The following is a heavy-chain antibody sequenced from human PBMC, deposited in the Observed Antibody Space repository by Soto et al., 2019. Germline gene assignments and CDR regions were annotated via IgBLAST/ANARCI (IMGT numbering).Heavy chain of an antibody. J-gene: IGHJ5*02. CDR2: ISAYNGNT. V-gene: IGHV1-18*01. CDR1: GYTFTSYG. CDR3: ARDGPYCISTSCYYDP. Sequence: QVQLVQSGAEVKKPGASVKVSCKASGYTFTSYGISWVRQAPGQGLEWMGWISAYNGNTNYAQKLQGRVTMTTDTXTXXAYRELRSLRSDDTAVYYCARDGPYCISTSCYYDPWGQGTLVTVSS. D-gene: IGHD2-2*01.